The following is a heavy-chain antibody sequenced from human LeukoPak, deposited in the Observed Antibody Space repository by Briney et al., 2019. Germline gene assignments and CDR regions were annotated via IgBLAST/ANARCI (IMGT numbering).Heavy chain of an antibody. CDR2: ISSSSSTI. D-gene: IGHD2-2*02. CDR3: ARDSHTYCSSTSCYTYYYYYGMDV. V-gene: IGHV3-48*01. Sequence: GGSLRLSCAASGFTFSSYSMNWVRQAPGKGLEWVSYISSSSSTIYYADSVKGRFTLSRDNAKNSLYLQMNSLRAEDTAVYYCARDSHTYCSSTSCYTYYYYYGMDVWGQGTTVTVSS. J-gene: IGHJ6*02. CDR1: GFTFSSYS.